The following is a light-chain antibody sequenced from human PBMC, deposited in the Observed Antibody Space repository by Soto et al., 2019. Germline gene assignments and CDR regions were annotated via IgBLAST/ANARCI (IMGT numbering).Light chain of an antibody. Sequence: EIVMTQSPATLSVSQGERATLSCRASQSVSSSYLAWYQQKPGQAPRLLIYGASSRATGIPDRFRGGGSGTDFTLTISSLEPEDFAVYYCQQYASSPGTFGQGTKVDIK. V-gene: IGKV3-20*01. CDR1: QSVSSSY. CDR2: GAS. CDR3: QQYASSPGT. J-gene: IGKJ1*01.